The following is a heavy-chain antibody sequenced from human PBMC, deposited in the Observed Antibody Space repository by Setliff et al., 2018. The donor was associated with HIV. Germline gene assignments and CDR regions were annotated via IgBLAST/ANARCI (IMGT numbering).Heavy chain of an antibody. J-gene: IGHJ3*01. CDR3: ARIRAGALLNAFDV. CDR2: ISGYSDNT. CDR1: GYTFSNFA. Sequence: EASVKVSCKASGYTFSNFAIGWLRQAPGQGLEWMGWISGYSDNTYYAQSLQGRVTMTTDTTSSTSYMELRSLRSDDTAMYYCARIRAGALLNAFDVWGQGTMVTVSS. V-gene: IGHV1-18*01. D-gene: IGHD1-26*01.